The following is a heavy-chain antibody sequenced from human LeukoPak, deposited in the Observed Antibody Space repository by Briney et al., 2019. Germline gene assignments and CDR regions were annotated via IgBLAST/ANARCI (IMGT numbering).Heavy chain of an antibody. J-gene: IGHJ3*02. V-gene: IGHV3-11*01. CDR3: ARATYDAFDI. CDR1: GFSFSDYY. CDR2: ASSSGTTI. Sequence: GGSLRLSCAASGFSFSDYYMSWIRQAPGKGLEWVSYASSSGTTIYYADSVKGRFTISRDNAKNSLFLQMNSLRAEDTAVYYCARATYDAFDIWGQGTMVTVSS.